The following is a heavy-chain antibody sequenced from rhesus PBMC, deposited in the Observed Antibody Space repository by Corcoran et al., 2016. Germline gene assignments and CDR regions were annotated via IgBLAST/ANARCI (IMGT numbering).Heavy chain of an antibody. CDR3: ARGLTTVATPPYWYFDL. CDR1: GYSISSGYY. V-gene: IGHV4S14*01. D-gene: IGHD4-29*01. Sequence: QVQLQESGPGLVKPSETLSLTCAVSGYSISSGYYWGWIRQPPGKGLAWIGYIHGSGGSNNRNPAHKGRGTLAVDTSKKQRSRKLSSVTAADTAVYDCARGLTTVATPPYWYFDLWGPGTPITISS. J-gene: IGHJ2*01. CDR2: IHGSGGSN.